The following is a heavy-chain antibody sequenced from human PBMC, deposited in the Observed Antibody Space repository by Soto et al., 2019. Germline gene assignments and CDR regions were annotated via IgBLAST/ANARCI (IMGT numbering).Heavy chain of an antibody. V-gene: IGHV3-21*01. CDR2: ISSSSSYI. J-gene: IGHJ3*02. CDR3: ARGGDYYDSSGYYYVTPGAFDI. Sequence: LRLSCAASGFTFSSYSMNWVRQAPGKGLEWVSSISSSSSYIYYADSVKGRFTISRDNAKNSLYLQMNSLRAEDTAVYYCARGGDYYDSSGYYYVTPGAFDIWGQGTMVTVSS. CDR1: GFTFSSYS. D-gene: IGHD3-22*01.